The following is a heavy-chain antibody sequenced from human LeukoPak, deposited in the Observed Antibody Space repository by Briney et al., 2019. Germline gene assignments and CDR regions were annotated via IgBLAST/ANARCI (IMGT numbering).Heavy chain of an antibody. V-gene: IGHV3-53*01. D-gene: IGHD1-26*01. CDR2: IYSGGST. Sequence: GSLRLSCAASGFPFISHSMNWVRQAPGKGLEWVSIIYSGGSTYYADSNKGRFTISRDNSKNTLYLQMNSLRAEDTAVYYCARESGRYGLEYWGQGTLVTVSS. CDR1: GFPFISHS. J-gene: IGHJ4*02. CDR3: ARESGRYGLEY.